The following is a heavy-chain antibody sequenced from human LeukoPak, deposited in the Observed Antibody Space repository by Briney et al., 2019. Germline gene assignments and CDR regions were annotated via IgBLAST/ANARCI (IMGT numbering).Heavy chain of an antibody. CDR2: ISHSGST. J-gene: IGHJ4*02. Sequence: SETLSLTCAVYGGSFSGYYWSWIRQPPGKGLEWIGEISHSGSTNYNPSLKSRVTISVDTSKNQLSLKLSSVTAADTAVYYCARLYSSGWYRIDYWGQGTLVTVSS. CDR1: GGSFSGYY. D-gene: IGHD6-19*01. V-gene: IGHV4-34*01. CDR3: ARLYSSGWYRIDY.